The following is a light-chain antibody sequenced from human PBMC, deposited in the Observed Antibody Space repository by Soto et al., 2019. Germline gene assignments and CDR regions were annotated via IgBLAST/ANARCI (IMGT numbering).Light chain of an antibody. CDR1: QSISDY. J-gene: IGKJ4*01. CDR3: QQYNNWPPLT. Sequence: DIQMTQSPSTLSASVGDRVIITCRASQSISDYLAWYQQKPGKAPKLLIYDASNLESGVPSTFSGSGSGTEFTLTISSLQPDDFAVYYCQQYNNWPPLTFGGGTKVDIK. V-gene: IGKV1-5*01. CDR2: DAS.